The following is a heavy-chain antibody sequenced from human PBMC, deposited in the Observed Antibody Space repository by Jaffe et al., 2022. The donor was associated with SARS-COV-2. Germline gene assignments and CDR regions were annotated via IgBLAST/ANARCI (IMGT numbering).Heavy chain of an antibody. J-gene: IGHJ6*02. V-gene: IGHV3-73*02. D-gene: IGHD1-7*01. CDR2: IRSKANSYAT. Sequence: EVQLVESGGGLVQPGGSLKLSCAASGFTFSGSAMHWVRQASGKGLEWVGRIRSKANSYATAYAASVKGRFTISRDDSKNTAYLQMNSLKTEDTAVYYCTRLNVLELRGDYYYYGMDVWGQGTTVTVSS. CDR1: GFTFSGSA. CDR3: TRLNVLELRGDYYYYGMDV.